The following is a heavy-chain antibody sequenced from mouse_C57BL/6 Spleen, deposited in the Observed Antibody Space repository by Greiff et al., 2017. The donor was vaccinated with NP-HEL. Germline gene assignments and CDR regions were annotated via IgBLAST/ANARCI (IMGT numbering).Heavy chain of an antibody. CDR3: ARSGDYYGSSYWFAY. CDR1: GYTFTSYW. V-gene: IGHV1-52*01. CDR2: IDPSDSEN. J-gene: IGHJ3*01. D-gene: IGHD1-1*01. Sequence: QVQLQQPGAELVRPGSSVKLSCKASGYTFTSYWMHWVKQRPIQGLEWIGNIDPSDSENHYNQKFKDKATLTVDKSSSTAYMQLSSLTSEDSAVYYCARSGDYYGSSYWFAYWGKGTLVTVAA.